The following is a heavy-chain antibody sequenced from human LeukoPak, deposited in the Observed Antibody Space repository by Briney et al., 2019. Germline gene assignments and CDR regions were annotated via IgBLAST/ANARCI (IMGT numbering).Heavy chain of an antibody. CDR2: IDNGGSST. J-gene: IGHJ4*02. CDR3: ASEGWAERYFDF. CDR1: GFTFTNYW. V-gene: IGHV3-74*01. Sequence: PGGSLRLSCEASGFTFTNYWMHWVRQTPGKGLIWVSRIDNGGSSTDYADSVKGRFTISRDNAKNSLYLQMNSLRAEDTAVYYCASEGWAERYFDFWGQGTLVTVSS. D-gene: IGHD6-19*01.